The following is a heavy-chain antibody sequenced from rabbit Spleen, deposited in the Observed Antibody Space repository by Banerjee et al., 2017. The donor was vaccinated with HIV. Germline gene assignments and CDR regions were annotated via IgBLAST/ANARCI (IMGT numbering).Heavy chain of an antibody. D-gene: IGHD1-1*01. CDR3: ARDSGSSFSSYGMDL. CDR2: IGAGVSYTA. Sequence: QSLVESGGDLVKPGASLPPTCTASGFSFSYSNYMCWVRRPAGKGPEWIACIGAGVSYTAYYATWAKGRFTISKTSATPVTPQMTSLTAADTASEFCARDSGSSFSSYGMDLWGPGTLVTVS. J-gene: IGHJ6*01. CDR1: GFSFSYSNY. V-gene: IGHV1S40*01.